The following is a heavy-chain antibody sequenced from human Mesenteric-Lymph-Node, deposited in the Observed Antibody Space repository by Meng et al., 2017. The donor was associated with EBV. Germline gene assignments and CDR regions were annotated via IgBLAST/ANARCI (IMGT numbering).Heavy chain of an antibody. D-gene: IGHD6-25*01. CDR1: EFTLSNAW. CDR2: IKSKTDGETT. CDR3: TTDPAAPFDY. Sequence: EGQLVESGVGLVKAGESLRLSCVGSEFTLSNAWMSWVRQAPGKGLEWVGRIKSKTDGETTNYAEPVKGRFTISRDDSKNTLFLQMNSLQTEDTAVYYCTTDPAAPFDYWGQGTLVTVSS. V-gene: IGHV3-15*01. J-gene: IGHJ4*02.